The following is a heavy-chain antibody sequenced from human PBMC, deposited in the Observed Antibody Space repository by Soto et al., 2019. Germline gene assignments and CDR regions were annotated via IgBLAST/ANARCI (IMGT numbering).Heavy chain of an antibody. CDR3: ARGYSGSVDTAMDNYYYYGMDV. Sequence: QVQLQQWGAGLLKPSETLSLTCAVYGGSFSGYYWSWIRQPPGKGLEWIGEINHSGSTNYNPSLTSRVTISVDTSKNQFSLKLCSVTAADTAVYYCARGYSGSVDTAMDNYYYYGMDVWGQGTTVTVSS. D-gene: IGHD5-18*01. CDR1: GGSFSGYY. V-gene: IGHV4-34*01. J-gene: IGHJ6*02. CDR2: INHSGST.